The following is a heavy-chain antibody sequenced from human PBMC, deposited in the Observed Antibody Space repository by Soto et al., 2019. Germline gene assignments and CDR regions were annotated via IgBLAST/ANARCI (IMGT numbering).Heavy chain of an antibody. CDR1: GGSISSGGYY. J-gene: IGHJ4*02. V-gene: IGHV4-31*09. CDR2: MYYSGST. Sequence: PSETLSLACTVSGGSISSGGYYWSWIRQHPGKGLEWIGYMYYSGSTYYTPSLKSRVTISVDKSKNQFSLKVTSVTAADTAVYYYVKAPLNTIFDYCGQGTLVPGSS. CDR3: VKAPLNTIFDY. D-gene: IGHD3-3*01.